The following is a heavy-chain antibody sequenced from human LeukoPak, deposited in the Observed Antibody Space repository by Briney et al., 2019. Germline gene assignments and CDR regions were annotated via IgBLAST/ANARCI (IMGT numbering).Heavy chain of an antibody. CDR1: GGTFSSYA. D-gene: IGHD6-6*01. V-gene: IGHV1-69*05. J-gene: IGHJ4*02. CDR3: ARDRFGAARPRYLETHEGYYFDY. Sequence: SVKVSCKASGGTFSSYAISWVRQAPGQGLEWMGRIIPIFGTANYAQKFQGRVTITTDESTSTAYTELSSLRSEDTAVYYCARDRFGAARPRYLETHEGYYFDYWGQGTLVTVSS. CDR2: IIPIFGTA.